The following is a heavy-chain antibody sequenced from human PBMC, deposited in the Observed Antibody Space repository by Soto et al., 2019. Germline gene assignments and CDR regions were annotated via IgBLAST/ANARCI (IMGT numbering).Heavy chain of an antibody. D-gene: IGHD2-15*01. J-gene: IGHJ3*02. Sequence: ASVKVSCKASGYTFTGYYMHWVRQAPGQGLEWMGWINPNSGGTNYAQKFQGRVTMTRDTSISTAYMELSRLRSDDTAVYYCARDVNCSGGSCYFDAFDICGQGTMVTVSS. CDR1: GYTFTGYY. V-gene: IGHV1-2*02. CDR2: INPNSGGT. CDR3: ARDVNCSGGSCYFDAFDI.